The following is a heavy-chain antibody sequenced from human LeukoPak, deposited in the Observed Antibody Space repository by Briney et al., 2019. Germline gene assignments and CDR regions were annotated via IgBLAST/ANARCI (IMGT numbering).Heavy chain of an antibody. CDR3: ARGQGYYDSSGYL. D-gene: IGHD3-22*01. CDR1: GGSFSGYY. J-gene: IGHJ4*02. CDR2: INHSGST. V-gene: IGHV4-34*01. Sequence: PSETLSLTCAVYGGSFSGYYWSWIRQPPGKGLEWIGEINHSGSTDYNPSLKSRVTISVDTSKNRFSLKLSSVTAADTAVYYCARGQGYYDSSGYLWGQGTLVTVSS.